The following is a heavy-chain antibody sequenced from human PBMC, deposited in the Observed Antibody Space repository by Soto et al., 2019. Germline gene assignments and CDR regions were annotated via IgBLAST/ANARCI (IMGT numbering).Heavy chain of an antibody. CDR1: GFTFSSYG. V-gene: IGHV3-30*18. J-gene: IGHJ6*02. Sequence: QVQLVESGGGVVQPGRSLRLSCAVSGFTFSSYGMHWVRQAPGKGLEWVAVISYDGSNKYYADSVKGRFTISRDNSKNTLYLQMNRLRAEDTAVYYCANDQSYYGSASKPRNNYYVFGVDGWGQGTTVTVSS. CDR3: ANDQSYYGSASKPRNNYYVFGVDG. CDR2: ISYDGSNK. D-gene: IGHD3-10*01.